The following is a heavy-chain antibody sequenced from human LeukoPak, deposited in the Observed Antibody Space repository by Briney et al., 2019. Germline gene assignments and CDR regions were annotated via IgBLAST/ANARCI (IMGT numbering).Heavy chain of an antibody. CDR2: IIGGGGAT. J-gene: IGHJ6*03. V-gene: IGHV3-23*01. D-gene: IGHD2-15*01. CDR3: AKGGGTSSSYYMDV. Sequence: GGSLRLSGAASGFTYSNYAMRWVRQAPGKGPEWVSFIIGGGGATYYADSVRGRFTISRDNSKNTLYLQMDTLRAEDTALYYCAKGGGTSSSYYMDVWGKGTPVTVSS. CDR1: GFTYSNYA.